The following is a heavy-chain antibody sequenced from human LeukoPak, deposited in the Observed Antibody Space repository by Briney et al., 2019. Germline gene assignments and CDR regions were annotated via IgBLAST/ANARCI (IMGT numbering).Heavy chain of an antibody. CDR1: GYTFTSYG. CDR3: ARDRGRGYSGYDQFDY. V-gene: IGHV1-18*01. CDR2: ISAYNGNK. D-gene: IGHD5-12*01. Sequence: ASVKVSCKASGYTFTSYGISWARQAPGQGLEWMGWISAYNGNKNYAQKLQGRVTMTTDTSTSTAYMELRSLRSDDTAVYYCARDRGRGYSGYDQFDYWGQGTPVTVSS. J-gene: IGHJ4*02.